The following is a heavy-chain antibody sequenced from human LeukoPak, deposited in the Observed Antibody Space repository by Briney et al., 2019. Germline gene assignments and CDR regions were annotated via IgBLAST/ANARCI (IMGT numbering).Heavy chain of an antibody. Sequence: PGGSLRLSCAASGFTVSNAWMSWVRQAPGKGLEWVGRIKSKTDGGTTDYAAPVKGRFTISRDDSKNTLYLQMNSLKTEDTAVYYCTTTEGYCSSTSCGYFDYWGQGTLVTVSS. CDR2: IKSKTDGGTT. CDR1: GFTVSNAW. V-gene: IGHV3-15*01. J-gene: IGHJ4*02. CDR3: TTTEGYCSSTSCGYFDY. D-gene: IGHD2-2*01.